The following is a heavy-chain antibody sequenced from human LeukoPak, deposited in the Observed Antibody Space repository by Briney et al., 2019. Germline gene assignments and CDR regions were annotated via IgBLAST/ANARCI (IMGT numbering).Heavy chain of an antibody. CDR3: AREYSSGWYNLGNYYYGMDV. J-gene: IGHJ6*02. CDR1: GFTFSTYG. V-gene: IGHV3-23*01. Sequence: GGSLRLSCAASGFTFSTYGMHWVRQAPGKGLEWVSAISGSGGSTYYADSVKGRFTISRDNSKNTLYLQMNSLRAEDTAVYYCAREYSSGWYNLGNYYYGMDVWGQGTTVTVSS. CDR2: ISGSGGST. D-gene: IGHD6-19*01.